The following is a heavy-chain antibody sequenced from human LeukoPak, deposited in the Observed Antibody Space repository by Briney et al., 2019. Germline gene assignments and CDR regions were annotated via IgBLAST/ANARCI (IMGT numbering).Heavy chain of an antibody. CDR3: ARIPYDFWTKVSTYFDY. CDR1: GGSISSGGYY. Sequence: PSETLSLTCTVSGGSISSGGYYWSWIRQPPGKGLEWIGYIYHSGSTYYNPSLKSRVTISVDRSKNQFSLKLSSVTAADTAVYYCARIPYDFWTKVSTYFDYWGQGTLVTVSS. V-gene: IGHV4-30-2*01. CDR2: IYHSGST. J-gene: IGHJ4*02. D-gene: IGHD3-3*01.